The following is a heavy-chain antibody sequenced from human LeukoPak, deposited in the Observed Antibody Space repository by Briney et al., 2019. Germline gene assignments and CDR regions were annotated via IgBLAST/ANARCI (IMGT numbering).Heavy chain of an antibody. D-gene: IGHD5-12*01. V-gene: IGHV3-21*01. CDR2: ISSSSSYI. CDR1: GFTFSSYS. J-gene: IGHJ4*02. CDR3: ARAVRGYSGYDYGY. Sequence: GGSLRLSCAASGFTFSSYSMNWVRQAPGKGLEWVSSISSSSSYIYYADSMKGRFTISRDNAKNSLYLQMNSLRAEDTAVYYCARAVRGYSGYDYGYWGQGTLVTVSS.